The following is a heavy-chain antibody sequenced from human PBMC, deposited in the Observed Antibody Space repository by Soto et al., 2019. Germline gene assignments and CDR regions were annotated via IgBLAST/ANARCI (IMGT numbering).Heavy chain of an antibody. CDR1: GFTFSSYG. D-gene: IGHD2-15*01. CDR2: IWYDGSNK. Sequence: GGSLRLSCAASGFTFSSYGMHWVRQAPGKGLEWVAVIWYDGSNKYYADSVKGRFTISRDNSKNTLYLQMNSLRAEDTAVYYCARSDIVAFFDYWGQGTLVTVSS. J-gene: IGHJ4*02. V-gene: IGHV3-33*01. CDR3: ARSDIVAFFDY.